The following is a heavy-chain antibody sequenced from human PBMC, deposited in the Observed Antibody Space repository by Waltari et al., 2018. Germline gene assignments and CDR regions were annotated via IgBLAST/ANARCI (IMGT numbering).Heavy chain of an antibody. Sequence: EVQLVESGGGLVQPGGSLRLSCAASGFTFSHHYMAWVRQAPGKGLEWVGRTLNKANSYTTEYAASGKGRCTISRDDSKNSLYLQMNGLKTEDTAVYYCASTMVRSLYYYYGMDVWGQGTTVTVSS. J-gene: IGHJ6*02. D-gene: IGHD3-10*01. CDR3: ASTMVRSLYYYYGMDV. CDR2: TLNKANSYTT. CDR1: GFTFSHHY. V-gene: IGHV3-72*01.